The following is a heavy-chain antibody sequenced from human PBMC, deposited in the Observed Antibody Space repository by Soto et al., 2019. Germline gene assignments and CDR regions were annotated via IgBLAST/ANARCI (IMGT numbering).Heavy chain of an antibody. D-gene: IGHD3-16*01. Sequence: GSAVKPCCKAWGYSLSSHGFSWVRRAPGQGLEWMGWISGNNGKTNYAQKFQGRVTMTRDTSTSTVYMEVGSLRSDDTAVHYCASWAWPVHDS. J-gene: IGHJ5*01. CDR3: ASWAWPVHDS. V-gene: IGHV1-18*04. CDR1: GYSLSSHG. CDR2: ISGNNGKT.